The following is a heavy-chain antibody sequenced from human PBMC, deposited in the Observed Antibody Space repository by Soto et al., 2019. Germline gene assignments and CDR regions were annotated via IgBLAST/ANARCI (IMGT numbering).Heavy chain of an antibody. CDR2: IYSGGST. CDR1: GFTFSSYW. J-gene: IGHJ6*02. Sequence: GGSLRLSCAASGFTFSSYWMSWVRQAPGKGLEWVSVIYSGGSTYYADSVKGRFTISRDNSKNTLYLQMNSLRAEDTAVYYCARDRLGCMDVWGQGTTVTVSS. CDR3: ARDRLGCMDV. D-gene: IGHD5-12*01. V-gene: IGHV3-66*01.